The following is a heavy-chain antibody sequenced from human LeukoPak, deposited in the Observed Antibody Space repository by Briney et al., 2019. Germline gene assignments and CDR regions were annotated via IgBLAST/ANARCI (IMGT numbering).Heavy chain of an antibody. CDR3: ARDLAGYFDY. CDR2: IIPILGIA. J-gene: IGHJ4*02. Sequence: SVRVSCKASGGTFSSYAISWVRQAPGQGLEWMGRIIPILGIANYAQKFQGRVTITADKSTSTAYMELSSLRSEDTAVYYCARDLAGYFDYWGQGTLVTVSS. D-gene: IGHD3-10*01. V-gene: IGHV1-69*04. CDR1: GGTFSSYA.